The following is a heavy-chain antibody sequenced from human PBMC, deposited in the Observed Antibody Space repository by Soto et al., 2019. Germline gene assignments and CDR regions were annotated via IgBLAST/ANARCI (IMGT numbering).Heavy chain of an antibody. J-gene: IGHJ4*02. CDR3: AKDGRGSGSHYNSFGY. Sequence: EVQLVESGGGLIQPGGSLKLSCAASGFTVGNNYMSWVRQAPGKGLEWVSLIYSTGTTKYADSVKGRFTVSRDNAKNTLYITMNSLISEDTAVSYCAKDGRGSGSHYNSFGYWGQGTLVTVSS. CDR2: IYSTGTT. D-gene: IGHD3-10*01. CDR1: GFTVGNNY. V-gene: IGHV3-53*01.